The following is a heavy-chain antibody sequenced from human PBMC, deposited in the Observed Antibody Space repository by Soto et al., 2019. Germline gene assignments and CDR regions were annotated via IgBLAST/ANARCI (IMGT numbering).Heavy chain of an antibody. CDR3: GRGRDYDGSVYRTVEY. J-gene: IGHJ4*02. V-gene: IGHV3-7*03. CDR2: IKKDESEI. Sequence: GGSLRLSCAASGFIFSDSSMTWDRRAPGKGLEWVATIKKDESEIYYVDSVKGRFTISRDNAKNSLDLQMTSLRVEDTAVYYCGRGRDYDGSVYRTVEYWGQGTLVTVSS. D-gene: IGHD3-22*01. CDR1: GFIFSDSS.